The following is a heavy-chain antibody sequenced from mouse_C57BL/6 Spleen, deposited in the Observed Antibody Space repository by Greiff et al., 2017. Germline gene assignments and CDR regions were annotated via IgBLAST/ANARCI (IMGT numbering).Heavy chain of an antibody. J-gene: IGHJ2*01. Sequence: QVQLQQSGAELVKPGASVKISCKASGYAFSSYWMNWVKQRPGKGLEWIGQIYPGDGDTKYNGKFKGKATLTADKSSSTAYMQLSSLHSEDSAVYFCARLVATEGYYFYYLGQGATLTVSS. D-gene: IGHD1-1*01. CDR2: IYPGDGDT. CDR3: ARLVATEGYYFYY. CDR1: GYAFSSYW. V-gene: IGHV1-80*01.